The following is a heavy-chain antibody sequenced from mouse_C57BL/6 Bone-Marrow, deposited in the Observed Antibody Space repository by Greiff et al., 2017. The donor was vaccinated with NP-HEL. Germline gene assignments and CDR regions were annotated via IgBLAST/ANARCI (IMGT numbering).Heavy chain of an antibody. CDR1: GYTFTSYW. CDR2: IDPNSGGT. CDR3: ASPFITTVVGDFDY. V-gene: IGHV1-72*01. D-gene: IGHD1-1*01. Sequence: QVQLQQPGAELVKPGASVKLSCKASGYTFTSYWMHWVKQRPGRGLEWIGRIDPNSGGTKYNEKFKSKATLTVDKPSSTAYMQLSSLTSEDSAVYYCASPFITTVVGDFDYWGQGTTLTVSS. J-gene: IGHJ2*01.